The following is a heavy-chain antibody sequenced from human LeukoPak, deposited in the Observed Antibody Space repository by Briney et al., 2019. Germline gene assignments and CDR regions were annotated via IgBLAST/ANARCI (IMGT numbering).Heavy chain of an antibody. CDR2: IYYSGST. D-gene: IGHD6-6*01. CDR3: ARDPPQGSIAALNYFDY. J-gene: IGHJ4*02. CDR1: GGSISSSSYY. Sequence: SETLSLTCTVSGGSISSSSYYWGWIRQPPGKGLEWIGSIYYSGSTYYNPSLKSRVTISVDTSKNQFSLKLSSVTAADTAVYYCARDPPQGSIAALNYFDYWGQGTLVTVSS. V-gene: IGHV4-39*07.